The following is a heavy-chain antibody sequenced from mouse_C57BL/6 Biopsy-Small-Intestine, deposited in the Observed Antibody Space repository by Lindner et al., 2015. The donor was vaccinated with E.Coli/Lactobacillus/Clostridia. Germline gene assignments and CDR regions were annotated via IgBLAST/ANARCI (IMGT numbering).Heavy chain of an antibody. CDR1: GGTFSSYA. D-gene: IGHD2-12*01. V-gene: IGHV1-81*01. CDR2: IIPTFDTV. Sequence: SVKVSCKASGGTFSSYAFSWVRQAPGQGLEWTGGIIPTFDTVNYAQKFQGRVTITADESTNTAYMELSSLRSEDTAVYYCARGLYSSGWSSQDAFDIWGQGTMVTVS. J-gene: IGHJ3*01. CDR3: ARGLYSSGWSSQDAFDI.